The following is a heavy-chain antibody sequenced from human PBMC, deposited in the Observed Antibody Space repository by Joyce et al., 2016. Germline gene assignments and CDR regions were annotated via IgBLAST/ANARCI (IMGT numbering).Heavy chain of an antibody. D-gene: IGHD5-18*01. Sequence: EVQLVESGGGLVQPGGSLRLFCVASGLSFSTTWMHWVRQAPGKGLVWVSHIQSDGARITYADSVKGRLTISRDNAKNTVYLQMNNRRGEDTAVYFCAGDSYYKLAVWGTGTPVTVSS. CDR3: AGDSYYKLAV. V-gene: IGHV3-74*01. CDR2: IQSDGARI. J-gene: IGHJ6*04. CDR1: GLSFSTTW.